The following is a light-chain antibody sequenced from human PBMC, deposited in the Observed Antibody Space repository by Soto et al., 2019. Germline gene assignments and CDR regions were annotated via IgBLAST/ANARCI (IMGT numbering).Light chain of an antibody. Sequence: QSALTQPASVSVSPGQSITISCTGSSSDIVYSFVSWYQQHPGKAPKLIIYGVINRPSGVSNRFSGSKSDNTASLTISGLQAEDEADYYCSSYTSSTSLVFGGGTKLTVL. CDR1: SSDIVYSF. CDR3: SSYTSSTSLV. V-gene: IGLV2-14*03. CDR2: GVI. J-gene: IGLJ2*01.